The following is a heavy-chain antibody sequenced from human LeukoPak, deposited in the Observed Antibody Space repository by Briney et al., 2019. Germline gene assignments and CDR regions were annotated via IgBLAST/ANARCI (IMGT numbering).Heavy chain of an antibody. V-gene: IGHV3-30-3*01. CDR3: AKDQNPYCGGDCYSNY. Sequence: GRSLRLSCAASGFTFSSYAMHWVRQAPGKGLEWVAVISYDGSNKYYADSVKGRFTISRDNSKNTLYLQMNSLRAEDTAVYYCAKDQNPYCGGDCYSNYWGQGTLVTVSS. CDR1: GFTFSSYA. J-gene: IGHJ4*02. D-gene: IGHD2-21*02. CDR2: ISYDGSNK.